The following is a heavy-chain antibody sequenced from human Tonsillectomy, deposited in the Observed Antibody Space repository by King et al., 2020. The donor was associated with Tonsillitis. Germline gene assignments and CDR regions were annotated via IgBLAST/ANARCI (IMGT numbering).Heavy chain of an antibody. CDR1: GYTFTGYY. D-gene: IGHD2-2*01. J-gene: IGHJ5*02. Sequence: QLVQSGAEVKKPGASVKVSCKASGYTFTGYYMHWVRQASGQGLEWMGWINPNSGGTNYAQKFQGRVTMTRDTSISTVYMELSRLRSDDTAVYYCARELGCSSTSCYSKWFDPWGQGTLVTVSS. CDR3: ARELGCSSTSCYSKWFDP. CDR2: INPNSGGT. V-gene: IGHV1-2*02.